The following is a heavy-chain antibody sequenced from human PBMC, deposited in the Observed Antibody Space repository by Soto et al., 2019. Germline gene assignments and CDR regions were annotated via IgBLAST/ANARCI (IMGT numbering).Heavy chain of an antibody. Sequence: SETLSLTCAVSGYSISSGYYWGWIRQPPGKGLEWIGSIYHSGSTYYNPSLKSRVTISVDTSKNQFSLKLSSVTAADTAVYYCARDPPNCGGVCWGNWFDPWGQGTLVTVSS. CDR1: GYSISSGYY. CDR2: IYHSGST. D-gene: IGHD2-21*02. J-gene: IGHJ5*02. CDR3: ARDPPNCGGVCWGNWFDP. V-gene: IGHV4-38-2*02.